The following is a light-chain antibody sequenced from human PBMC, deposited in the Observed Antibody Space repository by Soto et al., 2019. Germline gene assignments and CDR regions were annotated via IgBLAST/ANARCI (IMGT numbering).Light chain of an antibody. J-gene: IGLJ2*01. Sequence: QSALTQPASVSGSPGQSITISCTETSSDVGGYNYVSWYQQHPGKAPKLMIYEVSNRPSGVSNRFSGSKSGNTASLTISGLQAEDEADYYCSSYTSSSNLYVVFGGGTKLTVL. CDR3: SSYTSSSNLYVV. CDR2: EVS. CDR1: SSDVGGYNY. V-gene: IGLV2-14*01.